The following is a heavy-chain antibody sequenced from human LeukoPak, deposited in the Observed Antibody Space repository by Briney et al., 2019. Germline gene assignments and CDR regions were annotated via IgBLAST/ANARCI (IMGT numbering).Heavy chain of an antibody. Sequence: GGSLRLSCAASGFTFSSYAMHWVRQAPGKGLEWVAVISYDGSNKYYADSVKGRFTISRDNSKNTLYLQMNSLRAEDTAVYYSARDPIGGNLDYWGQGTLVTVSS. CDR2: ISYDGSNK. CDR1: GFTFSSYA. J-gene: IGHJ4*02. V-gene: IGHV3-30-3*01. CDR3: ARDPIGGNLDY. D-gene: IGHD4-23*01.